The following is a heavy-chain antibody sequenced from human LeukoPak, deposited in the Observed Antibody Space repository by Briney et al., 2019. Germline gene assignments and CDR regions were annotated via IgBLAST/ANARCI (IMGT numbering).Heavy chain of an antibody. J-gene: IGHJ4*02. Sequence: ASVKVSCKASGYTFTSYYMHWVRQAPGQGLEWMGLINLSGGSTSYAQKFQGRVTMTRDTSTSTVYMELSSLRSEDTAVYYCARDARTSYDSSGYYFDYWGQGTLVTVSS. V-gene: IGHV1-46*01. CDR1: GYTFTSYY. CDR3: ARDARTSYDSSGYYFDY. D-gene: IGHD3-22*01. CDR2: INLSGGST.